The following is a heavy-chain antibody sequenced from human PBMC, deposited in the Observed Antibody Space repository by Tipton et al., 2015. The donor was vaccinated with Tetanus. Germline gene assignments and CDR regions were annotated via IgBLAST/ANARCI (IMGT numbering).Heavy chain of an antibody. Sequence: QLVQSGAEVKKPGESLKISCQGSGYNFSHYSIGWVRQMPGKGLERMGIVDPRDSAAIYGPSFQGQVTISADTSISTAFLHWSSLRASDTAMYFCARRRSAILSGGYLWYFDIWGRGTVVSVTS. CDR3: ARRRSAILSGGYLWYFDI. J-gene: IGHJ2*01. D-gene: IGHD1-26*01. V-gene: IGHV5-51*01. CDR1: GYNFSHYS. CDR2: VDPRDSAA.